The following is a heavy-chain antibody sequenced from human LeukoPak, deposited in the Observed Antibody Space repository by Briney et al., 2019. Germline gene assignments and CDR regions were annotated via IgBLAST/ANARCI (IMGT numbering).Heavy chain of an antibody. D-gene: IGHD3-3*01. V-gene: IGHV3-23*01. CDR2: ISGSGGST. CDR1: GFTFSSYA. J-gene: IGHJ5*02. CDR3: AKPSYDVFSGSRWFDP. Sequence: GGSLRLSCAASGFTFSSYAMSWVRQAPGKGLEWVSAISGSGGSTYYADSVKGRFTISRDNSKNTLYLQMNSLRAEDTAVYYCAKPSYDVFSGSRWFDPWGQGTLVTVSS.